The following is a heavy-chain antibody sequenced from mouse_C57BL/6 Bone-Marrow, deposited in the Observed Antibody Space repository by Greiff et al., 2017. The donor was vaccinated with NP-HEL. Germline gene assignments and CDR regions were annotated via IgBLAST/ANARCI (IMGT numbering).Heavy chain of an antibody. V-gene: IGHV14-1*01. CDR3: TTYGNHLGFAY. CDR1: GFNIKDYY. Sequence: VQLQQSGAELVRPGASVKLSCAASGFNIKDYYMHWVKQRPEQGLEWIGRIDPEDGDTEYAPKFQGKATMTADTSSNTAYLQLSSLTSEDTAVYYCTTYGNHLGFAYWGQGTLVTVSA. D-gene: IGHD2-1*01. CDR2: IDPEDGDT. J-gene: IGHJ3*01.